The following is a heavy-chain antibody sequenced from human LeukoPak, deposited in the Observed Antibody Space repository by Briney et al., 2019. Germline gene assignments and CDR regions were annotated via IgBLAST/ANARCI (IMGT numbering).Heavy chain of an antibody. CDR3: AREPSSGYADY. CDR2: ISCSSGNT. Sequence: ASVNVSCKASGYTFSSSVISWVRQAPGHELEWMGWISCSSGNTNYAQKLQGRVTMTTDTSTSTASMELRSRRSDDTAVYYCAREPSSGYADYWGQGTLVTVSS. CDR1: GYTFSSSV. V-gene: IGHV1-18*01. D-gene: IGHD3-3*01. J-gene: IGHJ4*02.